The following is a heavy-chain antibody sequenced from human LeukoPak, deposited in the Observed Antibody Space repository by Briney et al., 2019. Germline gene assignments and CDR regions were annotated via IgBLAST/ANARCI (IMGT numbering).Heavy chain of an antibody. D-gene: IGHD3-10*01. Sequence: GESLKISCKASGFSFTNYWIGWVRQMPGKGLEWMGIIYPGDSDSRYSPSFQGQVTISADRSISTTYLQWSSLKASDTAMYYCASPHGSGSYYNPKLWGQGTPVTVSS. CDR3: ASPHGSGSYYNPKL. J-gene: IGHJ4*02. V-gene: IGHV5-51*01. CDR2: IYPGDSDS. CDR1: GFSFTNYW.